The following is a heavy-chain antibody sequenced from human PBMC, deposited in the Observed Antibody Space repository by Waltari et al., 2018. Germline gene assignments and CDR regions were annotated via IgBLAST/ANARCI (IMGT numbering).Heavy chain of an antibody. V-gene: IGHV1-8*03. CDR1: GYTFTSYD. J-gene: IGHJ6*02. CDR2: MNPTSGTT. CDR3: ARSEGSHYYYYYYGMDV. Sequence: QVQLVQSGAEVKKPGASVKVSCKASGYTFTSYDINWVQQATGQGLEWMGWMNPTSGTTGYAQKFQGRVTITSKTYISTAYMELSSRRSEDTAVYYCARSEGSHYYYYYYGMDVWGQGTTVTVSS. D-gene: IGHD6-13*01.